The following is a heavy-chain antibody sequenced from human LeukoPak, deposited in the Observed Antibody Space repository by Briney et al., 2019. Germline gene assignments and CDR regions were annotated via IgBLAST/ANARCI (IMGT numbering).Heavy chain of an antibody. CDR1: GGSISSYY. J-gene: IGHJ6*02. D-gene: IGHD2-15*01. CDR2: IYTSGST. V-gene: IGHV4-4*07. CDR3: ARRTPVVVAATGDYYYGMDV. Sequence: PSETLSLTCTVSGGSISSYYWSWIRQPAGKGLEWIGRIYTSGSTNYNPSLKSRVTMSVDTSKNQFSLKLSSVTAADTAVYYCARRTPVVVAATGDYYYGMDVWGQGTTVTVSS.